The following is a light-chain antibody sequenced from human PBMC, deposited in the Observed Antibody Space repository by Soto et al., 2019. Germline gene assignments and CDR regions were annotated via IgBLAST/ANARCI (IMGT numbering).Light chain of an antibody. CDR2: GAS. J-gene: IGKJ1*01. V-gene: IGKV3-20*01. CDR3: QQYGTSPRT. Sequence: EIVLTQSPGTLSLSPGERATLSCRASQSVSSDYLAWYQQKPGQAPTFLIFGASRRATGIPDRFAGSGSGANFTLTISRLEPEDFAVYYCQQYGTSPRTFGQGTKVEIQ. CDR1: QSVSSDY.